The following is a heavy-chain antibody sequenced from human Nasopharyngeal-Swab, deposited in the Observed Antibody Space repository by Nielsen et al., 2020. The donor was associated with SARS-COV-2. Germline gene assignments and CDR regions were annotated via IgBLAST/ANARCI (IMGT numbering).Heavy chain of an antibody. J-gene: IGHJ4*02. Sequence: VREAPEQGLEWVSAISGSGSTIYYADSVKGRFTISRDNAKNSLYLQMNSLRAEDTAVYYCARGGDYYYDRSGYYYLRGTYWGQGTPVTVSS. D-gene: IGHD3-22*01. V-gene: IGHV3-48*03. CDR2: ISGSGSTI. CDR3: ARGGDYYYDRSGYYYLRGTY.